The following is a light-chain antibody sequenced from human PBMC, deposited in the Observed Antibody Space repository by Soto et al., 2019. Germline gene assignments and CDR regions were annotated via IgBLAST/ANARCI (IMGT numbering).Light chain of an antibody. CDR2: GAS. Sequence: EIVMTQSPVTLSVSPGERATLSCRASQSVSSNLAWYQQKPGQAPRLLIFGASTRATGVPARFSGSGSGTEFNLTISSLQSEDFAVYYCQQYNNWPPLTFGGGTKVEIK. J-gene: IGKJ4*01. V-gene: IGKV3-15*01. CDR3: QQYNNWPPLT. CDR1: QSVSSN.